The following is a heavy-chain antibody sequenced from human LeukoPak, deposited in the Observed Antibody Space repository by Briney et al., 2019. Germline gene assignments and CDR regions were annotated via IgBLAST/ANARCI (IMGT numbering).Heavy chain of an antibody. CDR1: GFSVSWNY. D-gene: IGHD4-23*01. CDR3: ARGDDYGGAWYYFDF. Sequence: GGSLRLSCAASGFSVSWNYYMNWVRQAPGKGLEWVSVIYSAGTTHYADSVKGRFTISRDNSKNTVYLQMNSLRAEDTAVYYCARGDDYGGAWYYFDFWGLGTLVTVSS. V-gene: IGHV3-53*01. J-gene: IGHJ4*02. CDR2: IYSAGTT.